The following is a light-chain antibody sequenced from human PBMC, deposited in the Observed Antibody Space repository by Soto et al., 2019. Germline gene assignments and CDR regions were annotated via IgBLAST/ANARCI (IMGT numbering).Light chain of an antibody. Sequence: DIQLTQSPSFLSASVGDRVTITCRASQGISSYLAWYQQKPGKAPKLLIYAASTLQSGVPSRFSGSGSGTEFTRTISSLQPEDFATYYCQQLNSYLLTFGGGTKVEIK. CDR2: AAS. V-gene: IGKV1-9*01. CDR1: QGISSY. J-gene: IGKJ4*01. CDR3: QQLNSYLLT.